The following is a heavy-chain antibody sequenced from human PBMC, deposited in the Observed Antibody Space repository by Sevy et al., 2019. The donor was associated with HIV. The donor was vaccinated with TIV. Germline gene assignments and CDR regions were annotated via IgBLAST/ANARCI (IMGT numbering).Heavy chain of an antibody. D-gene: IGHD3-16*01. CDR2: ISYDGRKK. V-gene: IGHV3-30*04. J-gene: IGHJ6*02. CDR3: ARVRVAKATVDDESFGMDV. Sequence: GGSLRLSCAASGFSLGNYAMHWIRQVPGKGLEWLSVISYDGRKKYYSDSVKGRFTISRDNSRNTLFLQMDSPREDDTGLYHCARVRVAKATVDDESFGMDVWGQGTTVTVSS. CDR1: GFSLGNYA.